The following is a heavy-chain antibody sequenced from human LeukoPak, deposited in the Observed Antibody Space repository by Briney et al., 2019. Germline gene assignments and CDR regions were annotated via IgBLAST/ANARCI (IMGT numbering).Heavy chain of an antibody. Sequence: SETLSLTCTVSGGSISSYYWSWIRQPPGKGLEWIGYIYYSGSTNYNPSLKSRVTISVDTSKNQFSLKLSSVTAADTAVYYCAGIYGSGSYSGYYYYGMDVWGQGTTVTVSS. D-gene: IGHD3-10*01. V-gene: IGHV4-59*01. CDR1: GGSISSYY. J-gene: IGHJ6*02. CDR2: IYYSGST. CDR3: AGIYGSGSYSGYYYYGMDV.